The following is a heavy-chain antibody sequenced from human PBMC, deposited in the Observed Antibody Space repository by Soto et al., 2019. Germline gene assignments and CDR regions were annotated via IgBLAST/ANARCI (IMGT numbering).Heavy chain of an antibody. CDR3: ARAARSTMIVVVTEFWFDP. J-gene: IGHJ5*02. CDR2: INAGNGNT. D-gene: IGHD3-22*01. Sequence: VASVKVSCKASGYTFTSYAMHWVRQAPGQRLEWMGWINAGNGNTKYSQKFQGRVTITRDTSASTAYMELSSLRSEDTAVYYCARAARSTMIVVVTEFWFDPWGQGTLVTVSS. V-gene: IGHV1-3*01. CDR1: GYTFTSYA.